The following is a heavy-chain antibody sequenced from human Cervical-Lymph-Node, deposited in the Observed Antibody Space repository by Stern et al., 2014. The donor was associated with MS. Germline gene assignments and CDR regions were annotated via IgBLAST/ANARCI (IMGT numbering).Heavy chain of an antibody. V-gene: IGHV7-4-1*02. J-gene: IGHJ3*02. CDR2: INTNTGNP. D-gene: IGHD3-22*01. CDR3: ARGYYDSSGYSAFDI. CDR1: GYTFTSYA. Sequence: QIQLVQSGSELKMPGSSVKASCKAFGYTFTSYAMHWERQAPGQGLAWMGWINTNTGNPTYAQGFTGRFVFSLDTSVSTAYLQISSLKAEDTAVYYCARGYYDSSGYSAFDIWGQGTMVTVSS.